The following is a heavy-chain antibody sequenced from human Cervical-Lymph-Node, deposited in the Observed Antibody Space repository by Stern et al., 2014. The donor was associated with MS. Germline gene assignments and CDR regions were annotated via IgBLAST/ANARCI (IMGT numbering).Heavy chain of an antibody. V-gene: IGHV7-4-1*01. Sequence: QVQLVQSGSELKKPGASVKVSCKASGYTFMNYAMNWVRQAPGQGLEWMGWINTNTGDPTYAQGFTGLFVFSLDTSVNTAYLQISSLKAEDTAVYYCARNSGDVYALDIWGQGTMVTVSS. J-gene: IGHJ3*02. D-gene: IGHD5/OR15-5a*01. CDR1: GYTFMNYA. CDR3: ARNSGDVYALDI. CDR2: INTNTGDP.